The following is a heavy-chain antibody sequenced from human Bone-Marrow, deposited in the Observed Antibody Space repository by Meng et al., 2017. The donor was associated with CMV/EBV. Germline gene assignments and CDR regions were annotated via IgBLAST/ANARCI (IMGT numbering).Heavy chain of an antibody. CDR2: IYYSGST. Sequence: SETLSLTCTVSGGSVSSGSYYWSWIRQPPGKGLEWIGYIYYSGSTNYNPSLKSRVTISVDTSKNQFSLKLSSVTAADTAVYYCARDVGAGYYTANGMDGWGQGTTVTVSS. V-gene: IGHV4-61*01. J-gene: IGHJ6*02. CDR3: ARDVGAGYYTANGMDG. CDR1: GGSVSSGSYY. D-gene: IGHD3-22*01.